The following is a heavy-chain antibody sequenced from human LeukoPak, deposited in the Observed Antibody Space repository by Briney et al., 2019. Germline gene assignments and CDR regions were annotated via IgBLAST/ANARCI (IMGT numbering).Heavy chain of an antibody. J-gene: IGHJ3*02. CDR2: IYYSGST. CDR3: ARGGRDGYRGAFDI. Sequence: SQTLSLTCAVSGGSISSGGYYWSWIRQHPGKGLEWIGYIYYSGSTNYNPSLKSRVTISVDTSKNQFSLKLSSVAAADTAVYYCARGGRDGYRGAFDIWGQGTMVTVSS. CDR1: GGSISSGGYY. D-gene: IGHD5-24*01. V-gene: IGHV4-31*11.